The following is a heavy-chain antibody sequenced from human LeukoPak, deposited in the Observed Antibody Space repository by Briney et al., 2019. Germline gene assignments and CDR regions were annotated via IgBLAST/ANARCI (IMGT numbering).Heavy chain of an antibody. CDR3: ARDHERSGFPTFDY. CDR2: IKDTAEAT. CDR1: GFTFSSYI. V-gene: IGHV3-23*01. D-gene: IGHD3-3*01. Sequence: PGGSLRLSCEASGFTFSSYIMTWVRQAPGKGLEWVSTIKDTAEATFYADSVKDRFTISSDNSKNTLYLQMNILRADDTALYFCARDHERSGFPTFDYLGQGNLGTVSS. J-gene: IGHJ4*02.